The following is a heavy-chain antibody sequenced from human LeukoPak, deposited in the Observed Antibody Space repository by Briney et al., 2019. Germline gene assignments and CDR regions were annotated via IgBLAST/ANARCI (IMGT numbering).Heavy chain of an antibody. Sequence: PSETLSLTCTVSGASIFGSYWSWIRQPPGKGLEWIGYIYYTGDSNYNPSLKSRATISLDTSRSQFSLKLSSVTAADTAVYYCTRENYFDYWGQGTLVTVSS. CDR1: GASIFGSY. CDR2: IYYTGDS. V-gene: IGHV4-59*01. CDR3: TRENYFDY. J-gene: IGHJ4*02.